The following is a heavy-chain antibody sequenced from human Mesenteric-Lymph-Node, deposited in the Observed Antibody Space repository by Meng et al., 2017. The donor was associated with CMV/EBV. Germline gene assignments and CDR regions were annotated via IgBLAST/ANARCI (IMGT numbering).Heavy chain of an antibody. Sequence: SETLSLTCTVSGDSITRSNSYWGWIRQPPGKGLEWIGNIYYSGSTYYNPSLKSRVTISLDTSKNQFSLKLNSVTAADTAVYYCAKGEFLEWLPDYWGQGTLVTVSS. J-gene: IGHJ4*02. V-gene: IGHV4-39*07. CDR2: IYYSGST. CDR1: GDSITRSNSY. D-gene: IGHD3-3*01. CDR3: AKGEFLEWLPDY.